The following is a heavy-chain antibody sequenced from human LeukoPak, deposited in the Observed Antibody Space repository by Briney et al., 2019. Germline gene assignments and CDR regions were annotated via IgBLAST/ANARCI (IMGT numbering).Heavy chain of an antibody. V-gene: IGHV5-10-1*01. CDR1: GYSFTSYW. Sequence: GESLKISCKGSGYSFTSYWISWVRQMPGKGLEWMARIDPSDSYTNYSPSFQGHVTISADKSISTAYLQWSSLKASDTAMYYCARDPIAAAGPGGHAFDIWGQGTMVTVSS. D-gene: IGHD6-13*01. CDR2: IDPSDSYT. J-gene: IGHJ3*02. CDR3: ARDPIAAAGPGGHAFDI.